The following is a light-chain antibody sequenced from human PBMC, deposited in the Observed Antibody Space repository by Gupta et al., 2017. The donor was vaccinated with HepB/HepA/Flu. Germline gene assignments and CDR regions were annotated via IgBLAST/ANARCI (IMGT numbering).Light chain of an antibody. CDR1: TGAVTDGHF. CDR3: LLEYDGFGV. V-gene: IGLV7-46*01. Sequence: AVLTQEPPLTVPPGGTVTLPCASSTGAVTDGHFPYWFQQKPGHVPTSLTVNTKVRHSWISVRFSGSRLGGKAALTLSGAQHEDEAHYYCLLEYDGFGVFGGGTKLTVL. CDR2: NTK. J-gene: IGLJ3*02.